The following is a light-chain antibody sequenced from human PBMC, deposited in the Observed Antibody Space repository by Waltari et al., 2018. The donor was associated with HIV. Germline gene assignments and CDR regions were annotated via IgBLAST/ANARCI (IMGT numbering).Light chain of an antibody. CDR3: QHYKNLPIT. J-gene: IGKJ5*01. CDR1: QDISNN. Sequence: DIQMTQSPSSLSASVGDIVTITCQANQDISNNLNWYQQKPGKAPNLLIFDASNLQTGVQSRFSGSGSGTDFTLTISSLQPEDVATYFCQHYKNLPITFGQGTRLEIK. CDR2: DAS. V-gene: IGKV1-33*01.